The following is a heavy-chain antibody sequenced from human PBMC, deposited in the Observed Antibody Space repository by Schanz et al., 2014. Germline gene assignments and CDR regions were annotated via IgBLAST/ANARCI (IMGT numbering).Heavy chain of an antibody. CDR3: AKDLISGWSGFDY. V-gene: IGHV3-66*01. D-gene: IGHD6-19*01. J-gene: IGHJ4*02. CDR2: TYSGGST. Sequence: EVQLVESGGGLVQPGGSLRLSCAASGFTVSSNYMSWVRQAPGKGLEWVSITYSGGSTYYADSVKGRFTISRDNSKNTLYLLMNSLRAEYTAVYYCAKDLISGWSGFDYWGQGTLVTVSS. CDR1: GFTVSSNY.